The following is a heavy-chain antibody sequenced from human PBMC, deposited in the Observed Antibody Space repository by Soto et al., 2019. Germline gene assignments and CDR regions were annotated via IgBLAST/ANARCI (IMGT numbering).Heavy chain of an antibody. Sequence: QVQLVESGGGVVQPGRSLRLSCAASGFTFSSYAMHWVRQAPGKGLEWVAVISYDGSNKYYADSVTGRFTISRDNPKNPLYLQMNSLRAEDTAVYYCARPLWRDDYNWGYFDLWGRGTLVTVSS. D-gene: IGHD4-4*01. J-gene: IGHJ2*01. CDR2: ISYDGSNK. CDR1: GFTFSSYA. V-gene: IGHV3-30-3*01. CDR3: ARPLWRDDYNWGYFDL.